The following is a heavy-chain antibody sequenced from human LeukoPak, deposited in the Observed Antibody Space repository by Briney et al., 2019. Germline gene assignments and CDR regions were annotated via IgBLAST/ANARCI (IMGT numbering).Heavy chain of an antibody. D-gene: IGHD5-24*01. V-gene: IGHV3-33*01. CDR2: IWYDGSNK. CDR1: GFTFSSYG. CDR3: ARDRRDGYNAFDY. J-gene: IGHJ4*02. Sequence: GRSLRLSCAASGFTFSSYGMHWVRQAPGKGLEWVAVIWYDGSNKYYADSVKGRFTISRDNSKNTLYLQMNNLRAEDTAVYYCARDRRDGYNAFDYWGQGTLVTVSS.